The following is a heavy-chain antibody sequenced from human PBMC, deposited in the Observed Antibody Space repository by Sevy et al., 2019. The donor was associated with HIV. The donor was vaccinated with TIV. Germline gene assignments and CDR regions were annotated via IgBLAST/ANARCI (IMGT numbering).Heavy chain of an antibody. V-gene: IGHV3-30-3*01. D-gene: IGHD6-13*01. J-gene: IGHJ6*02. CDR3: ARERTYSSSSDYYYGMDV. CDR1: GFTFSSYA. CDR2: ISYDGSNK. Sequence: LRLSCAASGFTFSSYAMHWVRQAPGKGLEWVAVISYDGSNKYYADSVKGRFTISRDNSKNTLYLQMNSLRAEDTDVYYCARERTYSSSSDYYYGMDVWGQGTTVTVSS.